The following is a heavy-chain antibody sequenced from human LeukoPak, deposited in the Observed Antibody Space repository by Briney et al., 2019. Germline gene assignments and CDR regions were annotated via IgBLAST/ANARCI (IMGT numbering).Heavy chain of an antibody. CDR2: ISAYNGNT. V-gene: IGHV1-18*01. J-gene: IGHJ4*02. Sequence: ASVKVSCKASGGTFSSYAISWVRQAPGQGLEWMGWISAYNGNTNYAQKLQGRVTMTTDTSTSTAYMELRSLRSDDTAVYYCARIDYGDYGGNYWGQGTLVTVSS. CDR1: GGTFSSYA. D-gene: IGHD4-17*01. CDR3: ARIDYGDYGGNY.